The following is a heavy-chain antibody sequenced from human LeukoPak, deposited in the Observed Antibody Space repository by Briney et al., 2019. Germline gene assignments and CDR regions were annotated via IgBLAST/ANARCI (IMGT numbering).Heavy chain of an antibody. V-gene: IGHV1-69*06. CDR3: ARDSSSRGLLDY. Sequence: ASVKVSCKASGGTFSSYAISWVRQAPGQGLEWMGGIIPIFGTANYAQKFQGRVTITADKSTSTAYMELSSLRSEDTAVYYCARDSSSRGLLDYWGQGTLVTVSS. CDR2: IIPIFGTA. CDR1: GGTFSSYA. J-gene: IGHJ4*02. D-gene: IGHD6-13*01.